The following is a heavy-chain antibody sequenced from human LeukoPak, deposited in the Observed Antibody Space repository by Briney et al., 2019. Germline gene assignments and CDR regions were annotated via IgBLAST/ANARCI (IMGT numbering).Heavy chain of an antibody. Sequence: PGGSLRLSCAASGFTFSSYAMHWVRQAPGKGLEWVAVISYDGSNKYYADSVKGRFTISRDNSKNTLYLQMNSLGAEDTAVYYCAKEWSRTSFFENWGQGTLVTVSS. CDR1: GFTFSSYA. J-gene: IGHJ4*02. CDR3: AKEWSRTSFFEN. D-gene: IGHD2-2*01. V-gene: IGHV3-30-3*01. CDR2: ISYDGSNK.